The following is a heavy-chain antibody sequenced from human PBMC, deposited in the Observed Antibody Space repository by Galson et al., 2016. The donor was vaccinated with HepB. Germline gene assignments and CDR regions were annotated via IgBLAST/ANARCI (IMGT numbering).Heavy chain of an antibody. CDR2: ITSDGTIS. CDR1: GFAFSSHW. V-gene: IGHV3-74*01. CDR3: VRDHSVVPTTAYNWFDP. Sequence: SLRLSCAASGFAFSSHWMHWVRQDLGKGLVWVSRITSDGTISNYADSVKGRFTIPRDNAKNTLYLQMNSLRAEDTALYFCVRDHSVVPTTAYNWFDPWGRGTLVTVSS. J-gene: IGHJ5*02. D-gene: IGHD4-23*01.